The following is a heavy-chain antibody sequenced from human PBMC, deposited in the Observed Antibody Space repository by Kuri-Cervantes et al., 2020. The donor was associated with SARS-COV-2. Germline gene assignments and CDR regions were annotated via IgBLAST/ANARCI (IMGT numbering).Heavy chain of an antibody. D-gene: IGHD2-2*01. V-gene: IGHV4-34*01. Sequence: SETLSLTCAVYGGSFSGYYWIWIRQPPGKGLEWIGSIYYSGSTYYNPSLKSRVTISVDTSKNQFSLKLSSVTAADTAVYYCARVGVYCSSTSCYPNWFDHWGQGTLVTVSS. CDR3: ARVGVYCSSTSCYPNWFDH. CDR1: GGSFSGYY. CDR2: IYYSGST. J-gene: IGHJ5*02.